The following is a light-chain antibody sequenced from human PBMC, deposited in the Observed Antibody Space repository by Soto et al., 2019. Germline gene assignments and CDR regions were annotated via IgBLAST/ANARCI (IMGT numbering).Light chain of an antibody. CDR3: QQYYSYPVT. V-gene: IGKV1-6*01. J-gene: IGKJ5*01. CDR1: QDIRNY. CDR2: AAS. Sequence: AIQMTQSPSSLSASVGDRVAISCRASQDIRNYLAWYQQKPGKAPTLLISAASTLQTGVPSRFGGSGSGTDFTLTISSLQPEDFATYFCQQYYSYPVTFGQGTRLEIK.